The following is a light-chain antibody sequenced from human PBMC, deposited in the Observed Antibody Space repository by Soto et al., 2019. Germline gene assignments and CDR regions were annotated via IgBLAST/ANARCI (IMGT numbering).Light chain of an antibody. J-gene: IGKJ4*01. CDR3: QQSFNTLT. CDR2: SAS. V-gene: IGKV1-39*01. CDR1: HSISTY. Sequence: DIQMTQSPSSLSASVGDRVTITCRASHSISTYLSWYQHRPGKAPKLLIYSASTLQSGVPPRFSGSGSGTDFTLTISSLQTEDFSTYYCQQSFNTLTFGGGTKVEI.